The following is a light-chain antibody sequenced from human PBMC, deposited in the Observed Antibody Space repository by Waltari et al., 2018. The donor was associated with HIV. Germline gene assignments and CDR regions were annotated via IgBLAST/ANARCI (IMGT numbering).Light chain of an antibody. CDR3: ASWDDNLNSWV. CDR1: DSNIGSNY. Sequence: QSVVTQPPSASGTPGQRVTISCSGSDSNIGSNYVYWYQDLPGTAPKLLIYKNNQRSSGVPDCFSGSSADSSASLAISWLRSEEEADYYCASWDDNLNSWVFGGGTKLTVL. CDR2: KNN. V-gene: IGLV1-47*01. J-gene: IGLJ3*02.